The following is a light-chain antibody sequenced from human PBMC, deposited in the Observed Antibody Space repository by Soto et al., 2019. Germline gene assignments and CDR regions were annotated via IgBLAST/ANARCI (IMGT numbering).Light chain of an antibody. CDR3: QQYQSYIT. Sequence: DIQMTQSPSTLSSSAGDRVTITCRASESIDDWLAWYQQKPGKAPKLLIYTASSLQSGVPSRFSGSGSGTEVPLTISSLQPDDFSTYYCQQYQSYITFGPGTRLEIK. CDR1: ESIDDW. CDR2: TAS. V-gene: IGKV1-5*03. J-gene: IGKJ5*01.